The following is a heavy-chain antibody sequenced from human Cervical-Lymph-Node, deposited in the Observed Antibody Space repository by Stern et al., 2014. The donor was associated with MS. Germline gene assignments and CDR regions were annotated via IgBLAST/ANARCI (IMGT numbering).Heavy chain of an antibody. CDR3: AYDRYCSGGNCRDAFDI. CDR1: GSSFISFA. Sequence: DQLVESGGCVVQPGTSLRLSCAASGSSFISFAIHWVRQAPGKGLEWVAVISDDGSNKYYADSVKGLFTISRANSKNTLFLQMNSVKTEDTAVYYCAYDRYCSGGNCRDAFDIWGQGTMVTVSA. CDR2: ISDDGSNK. D-gene: IGHD2-15*01. J-gene: IGHJ3*02. V-gene: IGHV3-30-3*01.